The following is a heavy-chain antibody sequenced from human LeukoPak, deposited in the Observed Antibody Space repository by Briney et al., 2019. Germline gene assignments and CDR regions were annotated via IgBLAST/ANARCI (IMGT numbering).Heavy chain of an antibody. CDR2: ISSSSSYI. CDR3: ARHPELDI. V-gene: IGHV3-21*01. Sequence: PGGSLRLSCASSGFTFSSCSMNWVRQAPGKGREWVSSISSSSSYIYYADSVKGRFTISRDNAKNSLYLQMNSLRAEDTAVYYCARHPELDIWGQGTMVTVSS. J-gene: IGHJ3*02. CDR1: GFTFSSCS.